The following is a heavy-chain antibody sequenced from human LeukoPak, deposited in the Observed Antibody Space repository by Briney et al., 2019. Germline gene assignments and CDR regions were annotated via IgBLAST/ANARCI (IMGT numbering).Heavy chain of an antibody. CDR1: GFTVSSNY. J-gene: IGHJ6*02. CDR3: ARDTGGLLWLGESPYYYGMDV. Sequence: GGSLRLSCAASGFTVSSNYMSWVRQAPGKGLEWVSILYSGGDTYYADSVKGRFTISRDNLQNTLFLQMNSLRAEDTAVYYCARDTGGLLWLGESPYYYGMDVWGQGTTVTVSS. V-gene: IGHV3-53*01. D-gene: IGHD3-10*01. CDR2: LYSGGDT.